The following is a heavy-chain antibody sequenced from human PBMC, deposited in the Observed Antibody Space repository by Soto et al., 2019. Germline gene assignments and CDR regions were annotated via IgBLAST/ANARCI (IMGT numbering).Heavy chain of an antibody. CDR3: ARRRLRWSIWFDP. CDR1: GGSFSGYY. D-gene: IGHD4-17*01. V-gene: IGHV4-34*01. J-gene: IGHJ5*02. Sequence: SETLSLTCAVYGGSFSGYYWSWIRQPPGKGLEWIGEINHSGSTNYNPSLKSRVTISVDTSKNQFSLKLSSVTAADTAVYYCARRRLRWSIWFDPRGQGTLVTVSS. CDR2: INHSGST.